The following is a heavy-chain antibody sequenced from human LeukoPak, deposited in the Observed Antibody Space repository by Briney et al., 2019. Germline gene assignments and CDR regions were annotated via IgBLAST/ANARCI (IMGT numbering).Heavy chain of an antibody. CDR1: GFTFSSYS. V-gene: IGHV3-21*01. J-gene: IGHJ3*02. Sequence: GGSLRLSCAASGFTFSSYSMNWVRQAPGKGLEWVSSISSSSSCIYYADSVKGRFTISRDNAKNSLYLQMNSLRAEDTAVYYCARAEYYYDSSGYYYDAFDIWGQGTMVTVSS. CDR2: ISSSSSCI. CDR3: ARAEYYYDSSGYYYDAFDI. D-gene: IGHD3-22*01.